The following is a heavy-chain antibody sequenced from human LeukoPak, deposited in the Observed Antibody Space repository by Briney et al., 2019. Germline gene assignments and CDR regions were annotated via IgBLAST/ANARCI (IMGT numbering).Heavy chain of an antibody. Sequence: GGSLRLSCAASGSTFSSYAMHWVRQAPGKGLEWVAVISYDGSNKYYADSVKGRFTISRDNSKNTLYLQMNSLRAEDTAVYYCARDPNGYSRTFDPWGQGTLVTVSS. CDR2: ISYDGSNK. CDR1: GSTFSSYA. V-gene: IGHV3-30*04. CDR3: ARDPNGYSRTFDP. D-gene: IGHD6-13*01. J-gene: IGHJ5*02.